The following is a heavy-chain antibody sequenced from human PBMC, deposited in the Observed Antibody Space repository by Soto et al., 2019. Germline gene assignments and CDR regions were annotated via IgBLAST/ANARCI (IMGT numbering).Heavy chain of an antibody. Sequence: GGSLRLSCTASGFTVSGFSMNWVRQTPEKGLEWVSSISSSSHYIYYADSVEGRFTTSRDNAKNSLFLQMNSLRAEDTALYYCARTHCSSGGCFGNYHYGLDVWGQGTTVTVSS. CDR3: ARTHCSSGGCFGNYHYGLDV. D-gene: IGHD2-15*01. J-gene: IGHJ6*02. V-gene: IGHV3-21*01. CDR2: ISSSSHYI. CDR1: GFTVSGFS.